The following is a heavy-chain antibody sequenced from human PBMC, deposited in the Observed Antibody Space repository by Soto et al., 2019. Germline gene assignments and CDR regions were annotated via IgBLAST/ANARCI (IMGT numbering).Heavy chain of an antibody. V-gene: IGHV1-69*01. CDR3: ATGYCSGGSCLSFYYYYGMDV. J-gene: IGHJ6*02. Sequence: QVQLVQSGAEVKKPGSSVKVSCEASGGTFSSYAISWVRQAPGQGLEWMGGIIPIFGTANYAQKFQGRVTITADESTSTAYMELSSLRSEDTAVYYCATGYCSGGSCLSFYYYYGMDVWGQGTTVTVSS. CDR2: IIPIFGTA. D-gene: IGHD2-15*01. CDR1: GGTFSSYA.